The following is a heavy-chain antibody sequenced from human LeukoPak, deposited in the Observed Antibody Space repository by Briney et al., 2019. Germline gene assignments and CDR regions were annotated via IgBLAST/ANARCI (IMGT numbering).Heavy chain of an antibody. CDR1: GFTFSSYG. CDR2: IRYDGSNK. Sequence: SGGSLRLSCAASGFTFSSYGMHWVRQAPGKGLEWVVFIRYDGSNKYYADSVKGRFTISRDNSKNTLYLQMNSLRAEDTAVYYCAKSPSATGTTPSDYWGQGTLVTVSS. CDR3: AKSPSATGTTPSDY. V-gene: IGHV3-30*02. J-gene: IGHJ4*02. D-gene: IGHD1-1*01.